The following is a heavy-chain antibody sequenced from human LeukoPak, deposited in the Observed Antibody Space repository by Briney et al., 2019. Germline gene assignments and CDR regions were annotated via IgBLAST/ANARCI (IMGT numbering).Heavy chain of an antibody. D-gene: IGHD3-9*01. V-gene: IGHV3-7*01. Sequence: GGSLRLPCAASGFSFSSYWMTWVRQAPGKGLEWVANIKRDGSDKHYVDSVEGRFTISRGNAKKSLYLQMNSLRAEDTAAYYCVRSADRSHILTGPIDYWGQGTLVTVSS. CDR1: GFSFSSYW. CDR3: VRSADRSHILTGPIDY. CDR2: IKRDGSDK. J-gene: IGHJ4*02.